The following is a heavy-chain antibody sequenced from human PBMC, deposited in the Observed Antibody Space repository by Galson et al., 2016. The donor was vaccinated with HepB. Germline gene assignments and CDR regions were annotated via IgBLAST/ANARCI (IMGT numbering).Heavy chain of an antibody. V-gene: IGHV3-66*01. CDR2: IYSSGST. Sequence: SLRLSCAASGFTVSIDYMTWVRQAPGKALECVSAIYSSGSTYHADSVKGRFTISRDNSKNAVYLQMNSLRVEDTAIYYCARIRFGGYIGYWGQGTLVTVSS. CDR3: ARIRFGGYIGY. D-gene: IGHD5-12*01. J-gene: IGHJ4*02. CDR1: GFTVSIDY.